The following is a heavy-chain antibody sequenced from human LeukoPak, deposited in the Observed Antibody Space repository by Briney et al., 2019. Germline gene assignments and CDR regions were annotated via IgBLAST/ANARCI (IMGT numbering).Heavy chain of an antibody. CDR2: ISYDGSNK. Sequence: GGSLRLSCAASGFTFSSYGIHWVRQAPGKGLEWVAVISYDGSNKYYADSVKGRFTISRDNSKNTLYLQMNSLRAEDTAVYYCARGRNGMDVWGQGTTVTVSS. V-gene: IGHV3-30*03. CDR3: ARGRNGMDV. CDR1: GFTFSSYG. J-gene: IGHJ6*02.